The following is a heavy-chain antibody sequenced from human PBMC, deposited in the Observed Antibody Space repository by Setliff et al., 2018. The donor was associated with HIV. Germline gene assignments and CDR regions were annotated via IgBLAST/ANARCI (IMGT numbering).Heavy chain of an antibody. J-gene: IGHJ4*02. V-gene: IGHV4-34*01. CDR2: INHRGST. CDR1: GGSFSGYY. Sequence: PSETLSLTCAVYGGSFSGYYWSWIRQPPGKGLEWRGEINHRGSTNYNPSLTSRVTISVDTSMDQFSLKLNSVTAADTAVYYCAAASSWDPLLDSLGQGTLVTVSS. CDR3: AAASSWDPLLDS. D-gene: IGHD6-13*01.